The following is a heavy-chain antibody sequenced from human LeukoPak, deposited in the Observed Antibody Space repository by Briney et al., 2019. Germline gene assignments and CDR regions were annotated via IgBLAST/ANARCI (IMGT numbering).Heavy chain of an antibody. CDR3: ARDTIVVVPAASFDY. J-gene: IGHJ4*02. V-gene: IGHV1-2*02. D-gene: IGHD2-2*01. CDR1: GYTFTGYY. CDR2: INPNSGGT. Sequence: AASVKVSCKASGYTFTGYYMHWVRQAPGQGLEWMGWINPNSGGTNYVQKFQGRVTTTRDTSISTAYMELSRLRSDDTAVYYCARDTIVVVPAASFDYWGQGTLVTVSS.